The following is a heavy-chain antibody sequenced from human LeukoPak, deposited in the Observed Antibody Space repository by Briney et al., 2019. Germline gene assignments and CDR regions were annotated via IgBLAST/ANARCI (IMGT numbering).Heavy chain of an antibody. J-gene: IGHJ3*02. CDR1: GGSISSYY. V-gene: IGHV4-59*12. Sequence: SETLSLTCTVSGGSISSYYWSWIRQPPGKGLEWIGYIYYSGSTYYNPSLKSRVTISVDKSKNQFSLKLSSVTAADTAVYYCARTTGAFDIWGQGTMVTVSS. CDR3: ARTTGAFDI. D-gene: IGHD4-17*01. CDR2: IYYSGST.